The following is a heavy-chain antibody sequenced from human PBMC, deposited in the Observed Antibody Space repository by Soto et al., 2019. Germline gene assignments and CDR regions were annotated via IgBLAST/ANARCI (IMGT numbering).Heavy chain of an antibody. Sequence: GASGKVSCKASGYTFTSYAMHWVRQAPGQRLEWMGWINAGNGNTKYSQKFQGRVTITRDTSASTAYMELSSLRSEDTAVYYCARDWARNWFDPWGQGTLVTVSS. V-gene: IGHV1-3*01. CDR2: INAGNGNT. CDR3: ARDWARNWFDP. CDR1: GYTFTSYA. J-gene: IGHJ5*02. D-gene: IGHD3-16*01.